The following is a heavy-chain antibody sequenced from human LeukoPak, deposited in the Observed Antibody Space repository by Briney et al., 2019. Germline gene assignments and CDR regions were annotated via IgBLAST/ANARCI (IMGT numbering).Heavy chain of an antibody. D-gene: IGHD1-26*01. Sequence: PSETLSLTCAVYGGSFSGYYWSWIRQPPGKGLEWIGEINHSGSTNYNPSLKSRVTISVDTSENQFSLKLSSVTAADTAVYYCARRLSGYRGSYPFDYWGQGTLVTVSS. CDR3: ARRLSGYRGSYPFDY. J-gene: IGHJ4*02. CDR1: GGSFSGYY. V-gene: IGHV4-34*01. CDR2: INHSGST.